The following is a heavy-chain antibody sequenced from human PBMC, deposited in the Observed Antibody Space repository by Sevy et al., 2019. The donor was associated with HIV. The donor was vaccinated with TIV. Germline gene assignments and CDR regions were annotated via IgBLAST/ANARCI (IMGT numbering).Heavy chain of an antibody. Sequence: ASVKVSCKTSTYSFTAYYIHWVRQAPGQGLEWMGWINPNAGGSGGTNYAQNFQGRVTMTSDASINTAYMELTRLRSDDTAVYYCARGGLFSPGYYSHYWGQGTLVTVSS. CDR2: INPNAGGSGGT. J-gene: IGHJ4*02. CDR1: TYSFTAYY. D-gene: IGHD3-9*01. V-gene: IGHV1-2*02. CDR3: ARGGLFSPGYYSHY.